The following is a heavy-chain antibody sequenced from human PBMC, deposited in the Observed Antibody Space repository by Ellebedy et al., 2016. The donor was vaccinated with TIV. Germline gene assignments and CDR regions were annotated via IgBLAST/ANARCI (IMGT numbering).Heavy chain of an antibody. D-gene: IGHD2-15*01. CDR3: ARTAPEIVVRLGAFDI. CDR1: GFTVSSNY. J-gene: IGHJ3*02. V-gene: IGHV3-66*01. Sequence: PGGSLRLSCAASGFTVSSNYMSWVRQAPGKGLEWVSVIYSGGSTYYADSVKGRFTISRDNSKNTLYLQMNSLRAEDTAVYYCARTAPEIVVRLGAFDIWGQGTMVTVSS. CDR2: IYSGGST.